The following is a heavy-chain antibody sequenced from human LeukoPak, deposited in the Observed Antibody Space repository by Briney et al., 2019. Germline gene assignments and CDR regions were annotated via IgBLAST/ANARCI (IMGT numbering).Heavy chain of an antibody. V-gene: IGHV1-58*01. CDR1: GFTFTSSA. CDR3: AASQKAILRGYSYALDY. J-gene: IGHJ4*02. CDR2: IVVGSGNT. Sequence: SVKVSCKASGFTFTSSAVQWVRQARGQRLEWIGWIVVGSGNTNYAQKFQERVTITRDMSTSTAYMELSSLRSEDTAVYYCAASQKAILRGYSYALDYWGQGTLVTVSS. D-gene: IGHD5-18*01.